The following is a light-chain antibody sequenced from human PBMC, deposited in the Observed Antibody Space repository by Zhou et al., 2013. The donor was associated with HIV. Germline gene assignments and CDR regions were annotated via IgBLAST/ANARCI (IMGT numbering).Light chain of an antibody. CDR1: QNVTTS. V-gene: IGKV1-8*01. CDR2: ATS. CDR3: QQYNSYSRT. Sequence: AIRLTQSPSSLAASTGDRVTITCRASQNVTTSLAWYQQKPGKTPDVLIYATSTLQSGVPSRFSGSGSGTVFTLTVSCLQAEDFATYYCQQYNSYSRTFGQGTRVEIK. J-gene: IGKJ1*01.